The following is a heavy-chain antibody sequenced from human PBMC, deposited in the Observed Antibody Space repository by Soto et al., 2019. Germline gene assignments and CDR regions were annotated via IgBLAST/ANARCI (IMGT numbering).Heavy chain of an antibody. CDR3: AKDSGFTSSWEYGLDV. V-gene: IGHV3-30*04. Sequence: GGSLRLSCAASGFTFSSYAMHWVRQAPGKGLQWVAVVSYDGSNKYYTDSAKGRFTISRDNSKNTLYLQMNSLRAEDTAVYYCAKDSGFTSSWEYGLDVWGQGTTVTVSS. CDR1: GFTFSSYA. J-gene: IGHJ6*02. D-gene: IGHD6-13*01. CDR2: VSYDGSNK.